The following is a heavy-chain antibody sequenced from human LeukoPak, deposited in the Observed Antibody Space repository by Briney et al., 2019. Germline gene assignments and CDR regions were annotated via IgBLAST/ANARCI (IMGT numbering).Heavy chain of an antibody. CDR1: GGTFSSYA. D-gene: IGHD3-22*01. CDR3: ARGDSSGYFLYFDY. Sequence: SVKVSCKASGGTFSSYAISWVRQAPGQGLEWMGGIIPIFGTANYAQKFPGRVTITADKSTSTAYMELSSLRSEDTAVYYCARGDSSGYFLYFDYWGQGTLVTVSS. V-gene: IGHV1-69*06. CDR2: IIPIFGTA. J-gene: IGHJ4*02.